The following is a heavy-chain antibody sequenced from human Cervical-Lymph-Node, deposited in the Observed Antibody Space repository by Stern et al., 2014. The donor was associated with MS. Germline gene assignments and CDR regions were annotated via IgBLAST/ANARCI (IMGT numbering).Heavy chain of an antibody. J-gene: IGHJ6*02. D-gene: IGHD3-3*01. Sequence: QVQLVQSGPGLVKPSETLSLTCSVSGGSIIGYSWTWIRQPPGKGLEWIGHVYYSGVTKYNPSLKSRITISVDTSKGQLSLKVASVTAADTAVYYCARINFWSGVTYGMDVWGQGTTVSVSS. CDR1: GGSIIGYS. CDR3: ARINFWSGVTYGMDV. V-gene: IGHV4-59*01. CDR2: VYYSGVT.